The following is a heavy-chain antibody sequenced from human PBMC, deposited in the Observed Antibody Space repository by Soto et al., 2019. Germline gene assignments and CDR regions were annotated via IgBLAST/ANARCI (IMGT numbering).Heavy chain of an antibody. CDR3: AREVSNYYDSSAPGGNWFDP. D-gene: IGHD3-22*01. Sequence: SETLSLTCTVCGGSISSYYWSWIRQPPGKGLEWIGYIYYSGSTNYNPSLKSRVTISVDTSKNQFSLKLSSVTAADTAVYYCAREVSNYYDSSAPGGNWFDPWGQGTLVTVSS. J-gene: IGHJ5*02. V-gene: IGHV4-59*01. CDR1: GGSISSYY. CDR2: IYYSGST.